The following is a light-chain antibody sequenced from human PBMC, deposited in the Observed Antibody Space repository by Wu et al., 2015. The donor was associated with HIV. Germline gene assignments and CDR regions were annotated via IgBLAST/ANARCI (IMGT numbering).Light chain of an antibody. V-gene: IGKV1-13*02. Sequence: AIQLTQSPSSLSASVGDRVTITCRASQGINSRLAWYQQKPGKTPKLLIFDASSLESGVPSRFSGSGSGPDFTLTISSLQPEDFATYYCQQYNSSPYTFGQGTKLEIK. J-gene: IGKJ2*01. CDR1: QGINSR. CDR3: QQYNSSPYT. CDR2: DAS.